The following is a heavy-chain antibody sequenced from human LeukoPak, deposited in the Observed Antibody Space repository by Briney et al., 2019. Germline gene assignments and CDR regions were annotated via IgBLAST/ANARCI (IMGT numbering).Heavy chain of an antibody. D-gene: IGHD1-1*01. CDR1: GFAFSNSW. V-gene: IGHV3-7*01. J-gene: IGHJ6*02. CDR3: ATYINWVAGDV. Sequence: GGSLRLSCAASGFAFSNSWMSWVRQAPGKGLEWVANINHEGGDIHYVDSVKGRFTISRDNGKDSLYLQMNSLRAEDTAVYYCATYINWVAGDVWGQGTTVTVSS. CDR2: INHEGGDI.